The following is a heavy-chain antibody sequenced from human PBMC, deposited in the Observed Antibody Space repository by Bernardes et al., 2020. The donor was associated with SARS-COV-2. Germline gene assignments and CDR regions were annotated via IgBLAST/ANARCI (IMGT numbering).Heavy chain of an antibody. CDR3: ARDGGNAAAGIDH. CDR2: RSTYTSIT. V-gene: IGHV1-18*01. D-gene: IGHD6-13*01. J-gene: IGHJ4*02. CDR1: GYTFTSYG. Sequence: ASVKVSCKPSGYTFTSYGISWVRQAPGQGPEWMGWRSTYTSITDYAHEFKGRVTMTTDRSTSTAYMELRNLTSDDTAVYYCARDGGNAAAGIDHWGQGTLVTVSS.